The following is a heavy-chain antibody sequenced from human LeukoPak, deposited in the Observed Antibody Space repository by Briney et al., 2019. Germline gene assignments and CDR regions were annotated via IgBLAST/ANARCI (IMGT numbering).Heavy chain of an antibody. CDR2: IYNSGST. D-gene: IGHD4-17*01. J-gene: IGHJ4*02. CDR3: ARHPDYGDYSFDY. CDR1: GGSISSSSFY. V-gene: IGHV4-39*01. Sequence: SETLSLTCTVPGGSISSSSFYWGWIRQPPGKGLEWIGSIYNSGSTSYNPSLKSRVTISVDTSRNQFSLKLSSVTAVDTALYYCARHPDYGDYSFDYWGQGTLVTVSS.